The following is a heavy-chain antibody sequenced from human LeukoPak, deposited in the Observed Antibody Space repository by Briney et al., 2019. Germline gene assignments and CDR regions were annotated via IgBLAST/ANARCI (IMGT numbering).Heavy chain of an antibody. CDR2: VIPIFGTA. D-gene: IGHD4-11*01. CDR1: GYTFTSYG. J-gene: IGHJ4*02. V-gene: IGHV1-69*06. Sequence: GASVKVSCKASGYTFTSYGISWVRQAPGQGLEWMGGVIPIFGTANYAQKFQGRVTITADKSTSTAYMELSSLRSEDTAVYYCAREGGSYYSNFGRGYYFDYWGQGTLVTVSS. CDR3: AREGGSYYSNFGRGYYFDY.